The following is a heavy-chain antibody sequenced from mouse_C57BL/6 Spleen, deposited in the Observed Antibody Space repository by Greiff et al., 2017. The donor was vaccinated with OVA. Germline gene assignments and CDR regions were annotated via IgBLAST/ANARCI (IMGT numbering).Heavy chain of an antibody. Sequence: EVQLQQSGPVLVKPGASVKMSCKASGYTFTDYYMNWVKQSHGKSLEWIGVINPYNGGTSYNQKFKGKATLTVDKSSSTAYMELNSLTSEDSAVYYCARRGAVAAYFDYGGQGTTLTVSS. D-gene: IGHD1-1*01. J-gene: IGHJ2*01. CDR2: INPYNGGT. CDR3: ARRGAVAAYFDY. CDR1: GYTFTDYY. V-gene: IGHV1-19*01.